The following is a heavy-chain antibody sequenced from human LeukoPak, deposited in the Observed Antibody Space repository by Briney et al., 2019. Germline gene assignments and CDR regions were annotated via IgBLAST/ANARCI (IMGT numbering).Heavy chain of an antibody. V-gene: IGHV3-23*01. CDR1: GFTFSSYA. J-gene: IGHJ4*02. CDR2: ISGSGGIT. D-gene: IGHD3-9*01. CDR3: ATPHSDILTGYYTIFDY. Sequence: GGSLRLSCAASGFTFSSYAMSWVRQAPGKGLEWVSAISGSGGITYYADSVKGRFTISGDNSKNTLYLKMTSLRAEDTAVYYCATPHSDILTGYYTIFDYWGQGTLVTVSS.